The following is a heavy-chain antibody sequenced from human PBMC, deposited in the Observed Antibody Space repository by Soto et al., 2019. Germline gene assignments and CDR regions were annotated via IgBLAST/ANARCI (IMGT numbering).Heavy chain of an antibody. CDR1: RFTVSRNY. CDR3: ARTNRILDAFDI. CDR2: IYSGDTI. J-gene: IGHJ3*02. V-gene: IGHV3-53*01. Sequence: GGSLRLSXAASRFTVSRNYMSWVRQAPGKGLEWVSVIYSGDTIYYADSVRGRFTISRDNAKNSLYLQMNSLRAEDTAVYYCARTNRILDAFDIWGQGTMVTVSS. D-gene: IGHD2-15*01.